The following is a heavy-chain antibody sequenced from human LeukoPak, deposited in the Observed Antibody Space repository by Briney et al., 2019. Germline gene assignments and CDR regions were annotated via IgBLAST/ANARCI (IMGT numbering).Heavy chain of an antibody. CDR2: IYNSGSA. V-gene: IGHV4-59*01. CDR1: GASISSYY. CDR3: ARGNWYFDL. Sequence: PSETLSLTCTVSGASISSYYWSWIRQPPGKGLECIGSIYNSGSATYNPSLKSRVSISVDTPKNQFSLRLSSVTAADTAVYFCARGNWYFDLWGRGTQVTVSS. J-gene: IGHJ2*01.